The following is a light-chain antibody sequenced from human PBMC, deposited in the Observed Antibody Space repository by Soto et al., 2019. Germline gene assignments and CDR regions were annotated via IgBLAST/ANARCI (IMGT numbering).Light chain of an antibody. CDR2: AAS. CDR1: QDISSY. Sequence: DIQLTQSPSFLSASVGDRVTITCRTSQDISSYLAWYQQKPGKAPQLLISAASTSQSGVPSRFSGSGPGTEFNLTISSPQPEDFATYYCQQLKSYPLSFGGGTKVEI. V-gene: IGKV1-9*01. CDR3: QQLKSYPLS. J-gene: IGKJ4*01.